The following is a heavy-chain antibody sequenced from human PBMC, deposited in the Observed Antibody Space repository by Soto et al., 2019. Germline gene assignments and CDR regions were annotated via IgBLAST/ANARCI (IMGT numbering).Heavy chain of an antibody. Sequence: QVQLQESGPGLVKPSETLSLTCTVSGAPITTTKWWAWVRLPPGKGLEWIGELSRGDERSSNPSLEGRFTISLGKSHNHFSLKLTSVTAADPAIYYCATQTISYTWGVWGRGTSVTVSS. V-gene: IGHV4-4*02. CDR1: GAPITTTKW. J-gene: IGHJ6*02. CDR3: ATQTISYTWGV. CDR2: LSRGDER. D-gene: IGHD3-16*01.